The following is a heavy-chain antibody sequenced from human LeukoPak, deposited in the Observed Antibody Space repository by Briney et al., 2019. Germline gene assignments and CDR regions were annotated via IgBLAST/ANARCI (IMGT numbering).Heavy chain of an antibody. D-gene: IGHD3-22*01. CDR3: ARGPLYYYDSSSRSYYFDY. V-gene: IGHV4-34*01. Sequence: SETLSLTCAVYGGSFSGYYWSWIRQPPGKGLEWIGEINHSGSTNHSPSLKSRVTISVDTSKSQFSLKLRSVTAADTAVYYCARGPLYYYDSSSRSYYFDYWGQGTLVTVSS. CDR2: INHSGST. J-gene: IGHJ4*02. CDR1: GGSFSGYY.